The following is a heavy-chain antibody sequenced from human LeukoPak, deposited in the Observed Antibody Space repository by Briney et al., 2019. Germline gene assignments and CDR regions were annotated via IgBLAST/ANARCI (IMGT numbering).Heavy chain of an antibody. CDR1: GFTFSDYY. V-gene: IGHV3-11*01. J-gene: IGHJ4*02. Sequence: GGSLRLSCAASGFTFSDYYMSWIRQAPGKGLEWVSYISSSGSTIYYADSVKGRFTISRDNAKNSLYLQMNSLRAEDTAVYYCARAEKIQLWLHPYYFDYWGQGTLVTVSS. CDR2: ISSSGSTI. D-gene: IGHD5-18*01. CDR3: ARAEKIQLWLHPYYFDY.